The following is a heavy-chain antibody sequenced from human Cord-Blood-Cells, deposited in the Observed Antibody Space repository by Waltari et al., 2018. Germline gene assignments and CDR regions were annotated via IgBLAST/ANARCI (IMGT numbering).Heavy chain of an antibody. CDR2: INPNRGGT. CDR1: GYTFTGYY. CDR3: ARDIGGRGTHDAFDI. Sequence: QVQLVQSGAEVKTPGASVKVSCKASGYTFTGYYMHWVRPPPGHGLEWMGWINPNRGGTNYAQKFQGRVTMTRDTSISTAYMELSRLRSDDTAVYYCARDIGGRGTHDAFDIWGQGTMVTVSS. V-gene: IGHV1-2*02. D-gene: IGHD3-16*01. J-gene: IGHJ3*02.